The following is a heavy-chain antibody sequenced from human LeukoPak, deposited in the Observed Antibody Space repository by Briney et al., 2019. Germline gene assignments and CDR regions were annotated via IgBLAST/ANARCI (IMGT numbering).Heavy chain of an antibody. Sequence: SETLSLTCTVSGGSISSYYWSWIRQPPGKGLEWIWYIYYSGSTNYNPSLKSRVTISVDTSKNQFSLKLSSVTAADTGVYYCARLPAAAGTPYYYYGMDVWGQGTTVTVSS. CDR2: IYYSGST. D-gene: IGHD6-13*01. J-gene: IGHJ6*02. CDR3: ARLPAAAGTPYYYYGMDV. CDR1: GGSISSYY. V-gene: IGHV4-59*01.